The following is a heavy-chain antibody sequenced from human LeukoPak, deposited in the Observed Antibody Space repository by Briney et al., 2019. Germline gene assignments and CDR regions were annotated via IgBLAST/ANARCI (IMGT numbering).Heavy chain of an antibody. CDR3: AKSGTYCDFDY. CDR1: ALTFNNFW. CDR2: IKQDGTEK. D-gene: IGHD1-26*01. Sequence: PGGSLRLSCAVSALTFNNFWMKWVRQAPGRGLEWVANIKQDGTEKYHVDSVKGRFTISRDNAKTSLYLQMNSPSPEATAVYYCAKSGTYCDFDYWGQGALVTVSS. V-gene: IGHV3-7*01. J-gene: IGHJ4*02.